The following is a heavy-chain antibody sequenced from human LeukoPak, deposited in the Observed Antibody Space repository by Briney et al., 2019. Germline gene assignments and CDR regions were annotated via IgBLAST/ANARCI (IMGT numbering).Heavy chain of an antibody. J-gene: IGHJ3*02. Sequence: PGESLRLSCAASGFTFSSYAMSWVRQAPGKGLERVSGITGSGGNIYYAASVAGRFTISRDNSKNTLYLQMNSLRAEDTAVYYCAKDRPLSYQLLPYDAFDIWGQGTMVTVSS. CDR2: ITGSGGNI. D-gene: IGHD2-2*01. V-gene: IGHV3-23*01. CDR1: GFTFSSYA. CDR3: AKDRPLSYQLLPYDAFDI.